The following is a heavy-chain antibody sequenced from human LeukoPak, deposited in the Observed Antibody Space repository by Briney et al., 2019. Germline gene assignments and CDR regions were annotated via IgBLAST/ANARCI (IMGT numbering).Heavy chain of an antibody. Sequence: GASVKVSCKASGYTFTSYGISWVRQAPGQGLEWMGWISAYNGNTNYAQKFQDRVTMTRDTSMSTAYMEISRLRYDDTAVYYCGRGIQSFDPWGQGTLVTVSS. CDR3: GRGIQSFDP. CDR2: ISAYNGNT. V-gene: IGHV1-18*01. CDR1: GYTFTSYG. J-gene: IGHJ5*02.